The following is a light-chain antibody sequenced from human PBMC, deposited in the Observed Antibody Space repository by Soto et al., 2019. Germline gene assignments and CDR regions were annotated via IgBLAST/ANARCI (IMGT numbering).Light chain of an antibody. J-gene: IGLJ1*01. CDR2: DVS. CDR3: SSYTSSSTHYV. CDR1: RSDVGGYNY. V-gene: IGLV2-14*01. Sequence: QSVLTQPASVSGSPGQSITISSTGTRSDVGGYNYVSWYQQHPGKAPKLMIYDVSNRPSGVSNRFSGSKSGNTASLTISGLQAEDEADYYCSSYTSSSTHYVFGTGTKVTVL.